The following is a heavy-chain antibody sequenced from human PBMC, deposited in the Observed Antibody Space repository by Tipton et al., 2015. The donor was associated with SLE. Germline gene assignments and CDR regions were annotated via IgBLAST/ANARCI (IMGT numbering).Heavy chain of an antibody. J-gene: IGHJ4*02. CDR2: IYSGETT. CDR3: ATLWGYCSVGRCYSAF. V-gene: IGHV3-53*05. Sequence: GSLRLSCAASGFIVRSHYMSWVRQAPGKGLEWVSVIYSGETTYYADSVKGRFAISRDNSKNTLYLQMNSLRPEDTAVYYCATLWGYCSVGRCYSAFWGQGTLVTVPS. D-gene: IGHD2-15*01. CDR1: GFIVRSHY.